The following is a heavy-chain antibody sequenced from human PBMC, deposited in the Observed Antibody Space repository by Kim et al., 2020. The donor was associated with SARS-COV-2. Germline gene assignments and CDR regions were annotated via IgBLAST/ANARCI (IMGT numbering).Heavy chain of an antibody. CDR2: INPSGGST. CDR3: ARDEALYYYDSSGYYRPLGY. V-gene: IGHV1-46*04. J-gene: IGHJ4*02. CDR1: GYTFTSYY. Sequence: ASVKVSCKASGYTFTSYYMHWVRQAPGQGLEWMGIINPSGGSTSYAQKLQGRVTMTGDTSTSTVYMELSSLRSEDTAVYYCARDEALYYYDSSGYYRPLGYWGQGTLVTVSS. D-gene: IGHD3-22*01.